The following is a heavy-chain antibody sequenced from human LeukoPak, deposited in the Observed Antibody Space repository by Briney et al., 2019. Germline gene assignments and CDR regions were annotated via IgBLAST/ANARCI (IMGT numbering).Heavy chain of an antibody. CDR1: GGSISSSSYY. V-gene: IGHV4-39*01. CDR3: ARGTSYSSHLDY. CDR2: IYYSGST. J-gene: IGHJ4*02. Sequence: PSETLSLTCTVSGGSISSSSYYWGWIRQPPGKGLEWIGSIYYSGSTYYNPSLKSRVTISVDTSKNQFSLKLSSVTAADTAVYYCARGTSYSSHLDYWGQGTLVTVSS. D-gene: IGHD6-19*01.